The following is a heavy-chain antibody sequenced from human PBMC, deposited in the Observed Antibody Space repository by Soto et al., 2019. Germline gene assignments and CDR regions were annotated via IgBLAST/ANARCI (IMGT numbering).Heavy chain of an antibody. CDR2: IFNSGTT. D-gene: IGHD1-26*01. CDR3: ALALGPTTGLDY. J-gene: IGHJ4*02. V-gene: IGHV4-31*02. CDR1: GASTVSHYH. Sequence: QVQLQESGPGLVKPSQTLSLTCSVSGASTVSHYHWTWIRQPPGKGLEWMGYIFNSGTTFYNPSPTSRLSISMDPSGNHFSLELRSVTAADTAVYYCALALGPTTGLDYWGQGTLVTVSS.